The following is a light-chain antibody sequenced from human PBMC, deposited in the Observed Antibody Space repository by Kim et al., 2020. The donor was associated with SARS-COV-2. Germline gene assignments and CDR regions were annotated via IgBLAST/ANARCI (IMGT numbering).Light chain of an antibody. V-gene: IGLV3-1*01. CDR2: QDS. J-gene: IGLJ2*01. CDR1: KLGDKY. CDR3: QAWDSSTVV. Sequence: SVYPGQTASITCSGDKLGDKYACWYQQKPGQSPVLVIYQDSKRPSGIPELFSGSNSGNTATLTISGTQAMDEADYYCQAWDSSTVVFGGGTQLTVL.